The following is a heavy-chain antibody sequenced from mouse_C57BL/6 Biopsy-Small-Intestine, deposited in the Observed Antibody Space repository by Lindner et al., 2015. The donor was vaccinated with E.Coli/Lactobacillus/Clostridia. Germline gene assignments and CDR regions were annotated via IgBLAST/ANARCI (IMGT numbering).Heavy chain of an antibody. J-gene: IGHJ3*01. CDR1: GYSFTDFN. D-gene: IGHD2-3*01. Sequence: LQESGASVKISCKASGYSFTDFNMNWVKQNNGKSLEWIGIINPNYGTTSYNQKFKGKATLTVDQSSSTAYMQLNSLTSEDSAVYYCARNGYYGFAYWGQGTLVTVSA. CDR3: ARNGYYGFAY. CDR2: INPNYGTT. V-gene: IGHV1-39*01.